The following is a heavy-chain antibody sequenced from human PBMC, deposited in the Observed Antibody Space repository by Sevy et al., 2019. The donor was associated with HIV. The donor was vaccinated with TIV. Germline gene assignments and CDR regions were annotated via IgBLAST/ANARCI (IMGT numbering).Heavy chain of an antibody. V-gene: IGHV3-15*01. CDR2: IKIKTDGVTT. CDR3: TTSVRL. Sequence: GGSLRLSCAASGFTFSNAWMSWVRQAPGKGMEWVGRIKIKTDGVTTDYAAPVKGRFTISRDDSKNTLYLKMKILKTEDTAVYYCTTSVRLWGQGPLVTVSS. CDR1: GFTFSNAW. J-gene: IGHJ4*02.